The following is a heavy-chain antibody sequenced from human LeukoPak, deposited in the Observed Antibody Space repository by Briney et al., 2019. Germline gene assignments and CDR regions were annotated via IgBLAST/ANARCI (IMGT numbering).Heavy chain of an antibody. V-gene: IGHV4-59*01. CDR1: GGSISTYY. D-gene: IGHD6-13*01. CDR3: ARVDSSNWYDSRGYFDQ. J-gene: IGHJ4*02. Sequence: PSETLSLTCTVSGGSISTYYWSWIRQPPGKGLEWIGYIYYSGSTNKNPSLKSRVTISVDTSKNQFSLKLSSVTAADTAVYYCARVDSSNWYDSRGYFDQWGQGTLVTVSS. CDR2: IYYSGST.